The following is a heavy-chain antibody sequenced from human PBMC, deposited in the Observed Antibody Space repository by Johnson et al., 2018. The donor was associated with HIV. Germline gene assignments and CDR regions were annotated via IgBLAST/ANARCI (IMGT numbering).Heavy chain of an antibody. CDR1: GFTVSSNY. CDR2: ISSSGSTI. CDR3: ARGTRLGAPSNLDAFDI. V-gene: IGHV3-11*04. J-gene: IGHJ3*02. D-gene: IGHD1-7*01. Sequence: QVQLVESGGGLVQPGGSLRLSCAASGFTVSSNYMSWVRQAPGKGLEWVSYISSSGSTIYYADSVKGRFTISRDNAKNSLYLQMNSLRVEDTAVYYCARGTRLGAPSNLDAFDIWGQGTKVTVSS.